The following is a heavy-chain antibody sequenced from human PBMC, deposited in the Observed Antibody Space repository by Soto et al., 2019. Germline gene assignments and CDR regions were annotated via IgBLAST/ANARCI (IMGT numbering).Heavy chain of an antibody. Sequence: PGESLKISCKGSGYNFATDWIGCVRQMPWKGLEWMVIIYPADSDTRYSPSSQGQVTISADKSISTAYLQWSSLKASHTAMYFCARYWHSYSLNYYRGMDVLGQGTTVTVSS. CDR3: ARYWHSYSLNYYRGMDV. J-gene: IGHJ6*02. V-gene: IGHV5-51*01. CDR1: GYNFATDW. D-gene: IGHD5-18*01. CDR2: IYPADSDT.